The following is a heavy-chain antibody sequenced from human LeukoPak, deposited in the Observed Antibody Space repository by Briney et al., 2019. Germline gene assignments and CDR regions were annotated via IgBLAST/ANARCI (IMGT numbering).Heavy chain of an antibody. CDR2: INWSGGST. CDR3: ARPRLRDYYFDY. J-gene: IGHJ4*02. D-gene: IGHD4-17*01. Sequence: GGSLRLSCAASGFTFDDYGMSWVRQAPGKGPEWVSGINWSGGSTGYADSVRGRFAISRDNAKNSLYLQMNSLGAEDTALYYCARPRLRDYYFDYWGQGTLVTVSS. CDR1: GFTFDDYG. V-gene: IGHV3-20*04.